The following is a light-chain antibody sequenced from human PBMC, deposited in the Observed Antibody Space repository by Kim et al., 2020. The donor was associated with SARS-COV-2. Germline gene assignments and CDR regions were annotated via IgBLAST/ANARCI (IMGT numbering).Light chain of an antibody. CDR1: QSLLHSNGYKY. Sequence: IVMTQSPLSLPVTPGEPASISCRSSQSLLHSNGYKYLDWYLQKPGQSPQLLISLGSNRASGVPDRFSGSGSGTDFTLKFSRVGAEDVGVYYCRRGLQTPPPFGGGTKVDSK. CDR2: LGS. J-gene: IGKJ4*01. V-gene: IGKV2-28*01. CDR3: RRGLQTPPP.